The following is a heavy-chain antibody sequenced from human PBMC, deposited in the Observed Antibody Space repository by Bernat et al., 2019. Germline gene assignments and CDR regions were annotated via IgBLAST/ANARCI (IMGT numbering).Heavy chain of an antibody. V-gene: IGHV1-18*01. Sequence: QVQLVQSGAEVKKPGASVKVSCKASGYTFTSYGISWVRQAPGQGLEWMGWISAYNGNTNYAQKFQGRVTITRDTSASTAYMELSSLRSEDTAVYYCARDPQLLFFDYWGQGTLVTVSS. CDR1: GYTFTSYG. D-gene: IGHD2-2*01. J-gene: IGHJ4*02. CDR3: ARDPQLLFFDY. CDR2: ISAYNGNT.